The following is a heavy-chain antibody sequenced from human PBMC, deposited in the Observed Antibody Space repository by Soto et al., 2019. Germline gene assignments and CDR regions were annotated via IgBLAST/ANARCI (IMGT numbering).Heavy chain of an antibody. V-gene: IGHV1-2*02. CDR1: GYTFTGYY. D-gene: IGHD2-2*01. Sequence: ASVQVSCKVSGYTFTGYYMHWVRQAPGQGLEWMGWINPNNGGTNYAQKFQGRVTMTRDTSISTAYMELSRLTSDDTAVYYCASRYCSSTSCYSRYYYGMDVWGQGTMVTVS. J-gene: IGHJ6*02. CDR3: ASRYCSSTSCYSRYYYGMDV. CDR2: INPNNGGT.